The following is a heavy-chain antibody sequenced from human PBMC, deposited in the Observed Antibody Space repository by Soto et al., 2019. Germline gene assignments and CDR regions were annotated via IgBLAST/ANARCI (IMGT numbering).Heavy chain of an antibody. Sequence: GSLRLSCTASGFTFGDYAMSWVRQAPGKGLEWVGFIRSKAYGGTTEYAASVKGRFTISRDDSKSIAYLQMNSLKTEDTAVYYCTRDRPSSGWYSNFDYWGQGTLVTVSS. V-gene: IGHV3-49*04. J-gene: IGHJ4*02. CDR3: TRDRPSSGWYSNFDY. CDR2: IRSKAYGGTT. CDR1: GFTFGDYA. D-gene: IGHD6-19*01.